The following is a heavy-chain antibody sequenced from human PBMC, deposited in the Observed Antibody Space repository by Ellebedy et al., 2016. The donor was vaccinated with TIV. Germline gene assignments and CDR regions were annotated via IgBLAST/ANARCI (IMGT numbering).Heavy chain of an antibody. V-gene: IGHV1-46*01. J-gene: IGHJ4*02. CDR2: INPSVGST. Sequence: AASVKVSCKTSGYTFTSYFMHWVRQAPGQGLEWRGIINPSVGSTNYAQKFQGRGTMTRDTSTSTVYMELSRLRSEDTAMYYCARVGSGLQVTTPHFEDWGQGTLVTVSS. D-gene: IGHD3-22*01. CDR1: GYTFTSYF. CDR3: ARVGSGLQVTTPHFED.